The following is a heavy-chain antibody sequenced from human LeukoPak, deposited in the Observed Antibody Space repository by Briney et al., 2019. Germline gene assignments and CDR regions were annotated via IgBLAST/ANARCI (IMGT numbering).Heavy chain of an antibody. V-gene: IGHV4-59*08. Sequence: KSSETLSLTCTVSGDSISGYYWSWTRQPPGKGLEWIGYIYYSGSTNYNPSLKSRVTISVDTSKNHFSLKLSSVTAADTGVYYCARHYPYGSGSYSPFYFDYWGRGTLVTVSS. CDR1: GDSISGYY. CDR3: ARHYPYGSGSYSPFYFDY. CDR2: IYYSGST. J-gene: IGHJ4*02. D-gene: IGHD3-10*01.